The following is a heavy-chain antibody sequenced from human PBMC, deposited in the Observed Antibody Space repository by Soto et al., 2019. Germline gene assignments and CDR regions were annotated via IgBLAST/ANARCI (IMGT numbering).Heavy chain of an antibody. CDR2: IWYDASNK. CDR1: GFTFSNYG. CDR3: ARDIRSRYFDL. J-gene: IGHJ2*01. D-gene: IGHD4-17*01. Sequence: QVQLVESGGGVVQDGRSLRLSCAASGFTFSNYGMHWVRQAPGKGLEWVAVIWYDASNKYYADAVKGRFTISRDNSKNTLSLQMNSLRDEDTAVYYCARDIRSRYFDLWGRGTMVIVSS. V-gene: IGHV3-33*01.